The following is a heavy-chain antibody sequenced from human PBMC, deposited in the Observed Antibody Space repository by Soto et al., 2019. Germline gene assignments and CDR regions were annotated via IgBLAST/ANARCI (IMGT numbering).Heavy chain of an antibody. CDR3: AREVRDSSGYEYAFDI. CDR1: GGSISSGGYY. Sequence: QVQLQESGPGLVKPSQTLSLTCTVSGGSISSGGYYWSWIRQHPGKGLEWIGYIYYSGSTYYNPSLKSRVNISVDTSKNQFSLKLSSVTAADTAVYYCAREVRDSSGYEYAFDIWGQGTMVTVSS. D-gene: IGHD3-22*01. CDR2: IYYSGST. J-gene: IGHJ3*02. V-gene: IGHV4-31*03.